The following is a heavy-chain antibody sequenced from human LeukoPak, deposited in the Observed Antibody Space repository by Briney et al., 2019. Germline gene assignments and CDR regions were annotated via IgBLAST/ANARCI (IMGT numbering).Heavy chain of an antibody. CDR3: TRDRRHGWEPNTSRLDP. J-gene: IGHJ5*02. CDR1: GYTFTSYY. D-gene: IGHD1-26*01. Sequence: ASVRVSCKASGYTFTSYYMHWVRQAPGQGLEWMGIINPSGGSTSYAQKFQGRVTMTRDMSTSTVYMELSSLRSEDTAVYYCTRDRRHGWEPNTSRLDPWGRGTLVTVSS. V-gene: IGHV1-46*01. CDR2: INPSGGST.